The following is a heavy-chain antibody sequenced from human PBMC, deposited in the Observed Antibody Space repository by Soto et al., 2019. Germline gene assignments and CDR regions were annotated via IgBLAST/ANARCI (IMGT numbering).Heavy chain of an antibody. Sequence: SGPTLVNPTQTLTLTCTFSGFSLSTSGVGVGWIRQPPGKALEWLALIYWDDDKRYSPSLKSRLTITKDTSKNQVVLTMTNMDPVDTATYYCAHMIQTWPDDILTGYPPKFDYWGQGTLVTVSS. CDR3: AHMIQTWPDDILTGYPPKFDY. J-gene: IGHJ4*02. D-gene: IGHD3-9*01. V-gene: IGHV2-5*02. CDR1: GFSLSTSGVG. CDR2: IYWDDDK.